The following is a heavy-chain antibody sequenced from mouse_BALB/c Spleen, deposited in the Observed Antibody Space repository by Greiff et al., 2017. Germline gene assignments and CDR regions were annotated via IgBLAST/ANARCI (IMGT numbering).Heavy chain of an antibody. V-gene: IGHV14-4*02. Sequence: EVQLQQSGAELVRSGASVKLSCTASGFNIKDYYMHWVKQRPEQGLEWIGWIDPENGDTEYAPKFQGKATLTADTSSNTAYLQLSSLTSEDTAVYYCSARGDLAWFAYWGQGTMVTVSA. CDR2: IDPENGDT. CDR1: GFNIKDYY. CDR3: SARGDLAWFAY. J-gene: IGHJ3*01.